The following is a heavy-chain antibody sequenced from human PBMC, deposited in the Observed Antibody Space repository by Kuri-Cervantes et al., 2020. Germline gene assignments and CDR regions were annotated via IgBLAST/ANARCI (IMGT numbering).Heavy chain of an antibody. CDR3: AREVDSHGYMDY. CDR1: GFTFNSYW. V-gene: IGHV3-74*01. J-gene: IGHJ4*02. Sequence: GGSLRLSCAASGFTFNSYWMHWVRQAPGKGLVWVSRIDTDGSHTTYADSVKGRFTISRDNAKNTLYLQMSSLRAEDTAVYYCAREVDSHGYMDYWGQGTLVTVSS. CDR2: IDTDGSHT. D-gene: IGHD5-18*01.